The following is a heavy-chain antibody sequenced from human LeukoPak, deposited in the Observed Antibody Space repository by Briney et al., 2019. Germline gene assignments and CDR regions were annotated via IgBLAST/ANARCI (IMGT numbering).Heavy chain of an antibody. Sequence: QSGGSLRLSCAASGFTFSSYSMNWVRQAPGKGLEWVSYISSSSSTIYYADSVKGRFTIPRDNAKNSLYLQMNSPRAEDTAVYYCARGGGDTYFYDSSGYSPFDYWGQGTLVTVSS. CDR1: GFTFSSYS. J-gene: IGHJ4*02. CDR3: ARGGGDTYFYDSSGYSPFDY. D-gene: IGHD3-22*01. CDR2: ISSSSSTI. V-gene: IGHV3-48*04.